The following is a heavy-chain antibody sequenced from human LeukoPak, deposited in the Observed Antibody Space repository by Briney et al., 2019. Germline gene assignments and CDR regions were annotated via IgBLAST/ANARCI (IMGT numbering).Heavy chain of an antibody. D-gene: IGHD1-26*01. CDR3: ARWGRGAGDDPDYFDY. Sequence: GASVKVSRKASGYTFTGYYMHWVRQAPGQGLEWMGWINPNSGGTNYAQKFQGRVTMTRDTSTSTAYMELSGQRSEDIDVYYCARWGRGAGDDPDYFDYWGQGTLVTVSS. V-gene: IGHV1-2*02. J-gene: IGHJ4*02. CDR2: INPNSGGT. CDR1: GYTFTGYY.